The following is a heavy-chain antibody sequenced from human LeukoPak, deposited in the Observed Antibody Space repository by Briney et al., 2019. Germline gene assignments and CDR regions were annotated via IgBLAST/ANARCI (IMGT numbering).Heavy chain of an antibody. D-gene: IGHD6-13*01. V-gene: IGHV2-70*11. CDR3: ARRIAGSCYFDY. CDR1: GFWLSTRGMC. Sequence: ESGPALVKPTQTLTLTCTFSGFWLSTRGMCVSWIRHPPGKALGWRARIDWDDDKSYSSTLRTRVSILQDTSKEQVGLTMTNMDRGDTATHYCARRIAGSCYFDYWGQGMLVTVSS. J-gene: IGHJ4*02. CDR2: IDWDDDK.